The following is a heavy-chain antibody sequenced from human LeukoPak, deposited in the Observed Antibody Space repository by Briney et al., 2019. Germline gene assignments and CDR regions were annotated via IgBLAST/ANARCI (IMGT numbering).Heavy chain of an antibody. V-gene: IGHV4-59*01. CDR3: ARSSSSWYNWFDP. CDR1: GGSISSYY. D-gene: IGHD6-13*01. Sequence: SETLSLTCTVSGGSISSYYWSWIRQPPGKGLEWIGYIYYSGSTNYNPSLKSRVTISVDTSKNQFSLKLSSVTAADTAVYYCARSSSSWYNWFDPWGQGTLVTVSS. CDR2: IYYSGST. J-gene: IGHJ5*02.